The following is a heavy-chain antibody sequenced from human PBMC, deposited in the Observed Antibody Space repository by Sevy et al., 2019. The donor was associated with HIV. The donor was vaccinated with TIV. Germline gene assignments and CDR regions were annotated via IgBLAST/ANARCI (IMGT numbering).Heavy chain of an antibody. V-gene: IGHV3-11*01. CDR1: GFTFSDYY. CDR3: ARDAPSLYTYYYYYYMDV. CDR2: ISSSGSTI. J-gene: IGHJ6*03. Sequence: GGSLRLSCAASGFTFSDYYMSWIRQAPGKGLEWVSYISSSGSTIYYADSVKGRFTISRDNAKNSLYLQMNSLRAEDTAVYYCARDAPSLYTYYYYYYMDVWGKGTTVTVSS.